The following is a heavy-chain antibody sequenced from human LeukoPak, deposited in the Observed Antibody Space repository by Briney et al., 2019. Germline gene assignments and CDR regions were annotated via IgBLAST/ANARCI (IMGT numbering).Heavy chain of an antibody. Sequence: GGSLRLSCAASGFTFDRYTMHWVRQPPGKGLEWVSFVTRQGSTTNYADSVRGRFTISRDNSKNSLFLQMNTLKTEDTALYYCAKERDGHKDGFDYWGQGTLVTVSS. CDR3: AKERDGHKDGFDY. V-gene: IGHV3-43*01. CDR2: VTRQGSTT. D-gene: IGHD5-24*01. J-gene: IGHJ4*02. CDR1: GFTFDRYT.